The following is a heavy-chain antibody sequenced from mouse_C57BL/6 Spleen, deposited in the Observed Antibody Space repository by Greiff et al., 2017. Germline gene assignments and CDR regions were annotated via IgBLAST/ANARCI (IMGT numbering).Heavy chain of an antibody. D-gene: IGHD1-1*01. Sequence: EVKLQQSGPELVKPGASVKISCKASGYTFTDYYMNWVKQSHGKSLEWIGDINPNNGGTSYNQKFKGKATLTVDQSSSTAYMELRSLTSEDSAVYYCARYGPYYYVSRYYFGCWGQGTTLTVSS. CDR3: ARYGPYYYVSRYYFGC. V-gene: IGHV1-26*01. CDR2: INPNNGGT. J-gene: IGHJ2*01. CDR1: GYTFTDYY.